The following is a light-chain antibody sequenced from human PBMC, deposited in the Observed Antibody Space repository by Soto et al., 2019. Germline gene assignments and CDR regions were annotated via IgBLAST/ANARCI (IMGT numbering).Light chain of an antibody. CDR3: QQAASYPFT. Sequence: IQINPSPSSVSASGGGRVTIPCWAGQGIKRLLAWFQQKPGVAPKLLIFAASSLASGVPSRFSGSGSGTDFTLTINSLQPEDFATYYCQQAASYPFTFGPGTKVEIK. J-gene: IGKJ3*01. CDR1: QGIKRL. CDR2: AAS. V-gene: IGKV1-12*01.